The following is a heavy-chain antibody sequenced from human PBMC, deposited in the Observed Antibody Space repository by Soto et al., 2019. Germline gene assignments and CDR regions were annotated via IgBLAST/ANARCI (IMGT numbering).Heavy chain of an antibody. V-gene: IGHV4-4*07. CDR3: ARDRWGSSSSLFDY. CDR2: IYTSGST. D-gene: IGHD6-6*01. Sequence: SGTLSLTCTVSGGSISSYKWSWIRQPAGKGLEWIGRIYTSGSTNYNPSLKSRVTMSVDTSKNQFSLKLSSVTAADTAVYYCARDRWGSSSSLFDYWGQGTLVTVSS. J-gene: IGHJ4*02. CDR1: GGSISSYK.